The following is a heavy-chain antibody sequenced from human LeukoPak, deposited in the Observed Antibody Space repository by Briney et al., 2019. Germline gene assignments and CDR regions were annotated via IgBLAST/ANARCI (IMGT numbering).Heavy chain of an antibody. Sequence: SETLSLTCTVSGDSISSGGYYWSWIRQHPGKGLEWIGDIYYSGSTYYNPSLKSRVTISVDTSKNQFSLKLSSVTAADTAVYYCARPAGAMVSEAFDVWGQGTMVTVSS. CDR2: IYYSGST. CDR1: GDSISSGGYY. CDR3: ARPAGAMVSEAFDV. D-gene: IGHD5-18*01. V-gene: IGHV4-31*03. J-gene: IGHJ3*01.